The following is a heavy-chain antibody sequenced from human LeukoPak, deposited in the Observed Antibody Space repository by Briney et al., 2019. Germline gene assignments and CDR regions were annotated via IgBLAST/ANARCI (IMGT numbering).Heavy chain of an antibody. CDR2: IYSGGST. V-gene: IGHV3-66*01. Sequence: SGGSLRLSCVVSGFTVSSNYMSWVRQAPGKGLEWVSVIYSGGSTYYADSVKGRFAISRDNSKNTLYLQMNSLRAEDTVVYYCYCMIVVGIRVINDYWGLGTLVTVSS. J-gene: IGHJ4*02. CDR1: GFTVSSNY. D-gene: IGHD3-22*01. CDR3: YCMIVVGIRVINDY.